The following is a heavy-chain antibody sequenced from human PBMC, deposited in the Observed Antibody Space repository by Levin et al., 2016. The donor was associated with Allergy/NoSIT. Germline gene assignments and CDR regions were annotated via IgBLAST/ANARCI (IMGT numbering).Heavy chain of an antibody. CDR1: GDTFGRNT. CDR3: ARDYTGNSDDDDLLVY. CDR2: IITVFGRV. D-gene: IGHD4-23*01. J-gene: IGHJ4*02. Sequence: SVKVSCKASGDTFGRNTITWVRQAPGQGLEWVGRIITVFGRVQYAQNLQGRVTITADRSTSTVYMELSSLRSEDTATYYCARDYTGNSDDDDLLVYWGQGTLVTVSS. V-gene: IGHV1-69*08.